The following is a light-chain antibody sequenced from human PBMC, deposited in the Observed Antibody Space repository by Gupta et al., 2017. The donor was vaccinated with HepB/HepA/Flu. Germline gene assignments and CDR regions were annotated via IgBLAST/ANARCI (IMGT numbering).Light chain of an antibody. CDR2: AAS. V-gene: IGKV1-27*01. Sequence: DIQITQSPSSLSASVGDRFTITCRASQGISNYLAWYQQKPGKVPKLLIFAASTVKSGVPSRFSGSVSGTDFTLTISSRQPEDIATYYCQNENSAPWTFGQGTKVEVK. CDR1: QGISNY. CDR3: QNENSAPWT. J-gene: IGKJ1*01.